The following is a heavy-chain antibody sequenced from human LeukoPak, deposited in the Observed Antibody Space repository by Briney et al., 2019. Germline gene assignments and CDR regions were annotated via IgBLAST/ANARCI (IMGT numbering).Heavy chain of an antibody. CDR3: ARGPGVLWFGGRVRNWFDP. CDR2: INHSGST. D-gene: IGHD3-10*01. V-gene: IGHV4-34*01. Sequence: PSQTLSPTCAVYGGSPSAYYWSWIRQPPRHGLEWIGEINHSGSTNYNPSLKSRVTISVDTSKSQFSLKLSSVTAADTAVYYCARGPGVLWFGGRVRNWFDPWGEGTLVTVSS. J-gene: IGHJ5*02. CDR1: GGSPSAYY.